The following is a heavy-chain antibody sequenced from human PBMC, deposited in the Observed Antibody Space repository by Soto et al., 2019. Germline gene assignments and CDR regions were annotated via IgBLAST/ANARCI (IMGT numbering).Heavy chain of an antibody. Sequence: WVRQAPGQGLEWMGGIIPIFGTANYAQKFQGRVTITADESTSTAYMELSSLRSEDTAVYYCARVVVGSVNYYYGMDVWGQGTTVTVSS. D-gene: IGHD3-22*01. CDR3: ARVVVGSVNYYYGMDV. V-gene: IGHV1-69*01. CDR2: IIPIFGTA. J-gene: IGHJ6*02.